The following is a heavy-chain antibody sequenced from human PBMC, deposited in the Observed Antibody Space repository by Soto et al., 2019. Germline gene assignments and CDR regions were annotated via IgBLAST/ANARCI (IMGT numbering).Heavy chain of an antibody. CDR1: GYTFTSYG. D-gene: IGHD6-19*01. CDR3: ARDSAGYSSGCAFDY. CDR2: ISVYNGNT. Sequence: QVQLVQSGAEVKKPGASVKVSCKASGYTFTSYGISCVRQAPGQGLEWMGWISVYNGNTNYAQKIQGRVTMTTDTSTSTAYMELRSLRSDDTAVYYCARDSAGYSSGCAFDYWGQGTLVTVTS. J-gene: IGHJ4*02. V-gene: IGHV1-18*04.